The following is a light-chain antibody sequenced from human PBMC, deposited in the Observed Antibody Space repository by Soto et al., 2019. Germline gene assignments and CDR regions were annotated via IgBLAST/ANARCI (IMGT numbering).Light chain of an antibody. CDR3: SSYTSSNNYV. V-gene: IGLV2-18*02. CDR1: SSDVGSYNR. CDR2: EVS. Sequence: QSVLTQPPSVSASPGQSVTISCTGTSSDVGSYNRVSWYQQPLGTAPKLMIYEVSNRPSGVPDRFSGSKSGNTASLTISGLQAEDEADYYCSSYTSSNNYVFGTGTKLTVL. J-gene: IGLJ1*01.